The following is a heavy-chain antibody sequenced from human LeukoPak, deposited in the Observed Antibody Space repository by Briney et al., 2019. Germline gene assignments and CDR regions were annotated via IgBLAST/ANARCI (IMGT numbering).Heavy chain of an antibody. J-gene: IGHJ4*02. V-gene: IGHV3-30*18. Sequence: RGSLRLSCAASGFTFSSYGMHWVRQAPGKGLEWVAVISYDGPNRYYADSVKGRFTISRDDSKDTLHLRMSSLRAEDTAVYYCAKEKLPSGYSFLTDYWGQGTLVTVSS. CDR2: ISYDGPNR. D-gene: IGHD5-18*01. CDR3: AKEKLPSGYSFLTDY. CDR1: GFTFSSYG.